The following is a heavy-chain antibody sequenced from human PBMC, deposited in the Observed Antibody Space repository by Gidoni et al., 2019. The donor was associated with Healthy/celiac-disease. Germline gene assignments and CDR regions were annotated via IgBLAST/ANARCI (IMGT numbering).Heavy chain of an antibody. CDR3: ARDLLASIVVPAADNYYGMDV. CDR2: ISAYNGNT. V-gene: IGHV1-18*01. Sequence: QVQLVQSGAEVKKPGASVTVSCKASGYTFTSYGLSGVRQAPGQGLEWMGWISAYNGNTNYAQKLQGRVTMTTDTSTSTAYMELRSLRSDDTAVYYCARDLLASIVVPAADNYYGMDVWGQGTTVTVSS. J-gene: IGHJ6*02. D-gene: IGHD2-2*01. CDR1: GYTFTSYG.